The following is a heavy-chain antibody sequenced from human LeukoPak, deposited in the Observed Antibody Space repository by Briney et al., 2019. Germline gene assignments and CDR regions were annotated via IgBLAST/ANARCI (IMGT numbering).Heavy chain of an antibody. CDR3: ARDSGDCSSTSCLFDY. CDR2: INPNSGGT. D-gene: IGHD2-2*01. V-gene: IGHV1-2*02. J-gene: IGHJ4*02. Sequence: ASVKVSCKASGGTFSSYAISWVRQAPGQGLEWMGWINPNSGGTNYAQKFQGRVTMTRDTSISTAYMELSRLRSDDTAVYYCARDSGDCSSTSCLFDYWGQGTLVTVSS. CDR1: GGTFSSYA.